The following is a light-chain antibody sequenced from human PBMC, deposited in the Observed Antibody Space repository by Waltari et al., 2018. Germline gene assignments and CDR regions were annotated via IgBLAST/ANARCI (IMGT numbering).Light chain of an antibody. Sequence: QSALTQPASVSGSPGQSLTISCTATSSDFGANKYVSWYQQHPGKAPKVVIYDVTERPSGVSNRFSGSKAGSTASLTISGLQTEDEAGYYCSSRTNSITWVFGGGTKVTVL. V-gene: IGLV2-14*03. CDR3: SSRTNSITWV. CDR2: DVT. J-gene: IGLJ3*02. CDR1: SSDFGANKY.